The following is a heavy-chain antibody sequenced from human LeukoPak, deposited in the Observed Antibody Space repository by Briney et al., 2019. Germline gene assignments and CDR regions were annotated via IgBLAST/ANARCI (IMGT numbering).Heavy chain of an antibody. CDR1: GFTVSSNY. J-gene: IGHJ4*02. CDR2: MNSRSSYI. CDR3: ARGPYTDY. D-gene: IGHD4-11*01. V-gene: IGHV3-21*01. Sequence: GGSLRLSCAASGFTVSSNYMSWVRQAPGKGLEWVSSMNSRSSYIYYADSVKGGFTISRDNAKNSLYLQMNSLRAEDTAVYYCARGPYTDYWGQGTLVTVSS.